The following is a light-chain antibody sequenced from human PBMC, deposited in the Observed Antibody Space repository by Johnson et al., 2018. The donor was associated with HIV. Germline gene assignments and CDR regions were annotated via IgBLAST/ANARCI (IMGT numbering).Light chain of an antibody. CDR1: SSNIENYS. J-gene: IGLJ1*01. V-gene: IGLV1-51*02. CDR2: ENN. CDR3: GTWDSSLSAVV. Sequence: QSVLTQPPSVSAAPGQKVTISCSGSSSNIENYSVSWYQQVPGTAPKLLIYENNKRPSGIPDRFSASKSGTSATLGITGLQTGDEADYFCGTWDSSLSAVVFGTGTKVTVL.